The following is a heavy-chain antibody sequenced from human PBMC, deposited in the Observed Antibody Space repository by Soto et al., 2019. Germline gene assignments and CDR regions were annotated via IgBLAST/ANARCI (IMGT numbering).Heavy chain of an antibody. V-gene: IGHV3-30*18. CDR3: AKDHLPSTVTTPGY. J-gene: IGHJ4*02. D-gene: IGHD4-17*01. CDR2: ISYDGNNK. Sequence: QVQLVESGGGVVQPGRSLRLSCAASGFTFSTYGMHWVRQAPGKGLGWVAVISYDGNNKYYADSVKGRFTIARDNSKNTLFLQMDSLRAEDTAVYYCAKDHLPSTVTTPGYWGQGTLVTVSS. CDR1: GFTFSTYG.